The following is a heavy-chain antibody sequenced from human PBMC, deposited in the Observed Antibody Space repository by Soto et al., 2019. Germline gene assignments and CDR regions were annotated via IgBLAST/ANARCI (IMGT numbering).Heavy chain of an antibody. D-gene: IGHD6-19*01. CDR3: ARDGGGWSDYYGMDV. V-gene: IGHV3-33*01. J-gene: IGHJ6*02. CDR1: GFTFSSYG. CDR2: IWYDGSNK. Sequence: GGSLRLSCAASGFTFSSYGMHWVRQAPGKGLEWVAVIWYDGSNKYYADSVKGRFTISRDNSKNTLYLQMNSLRAEDTAVYYCARDGGGWSDYYGMDVWGQGTTVTVSS.